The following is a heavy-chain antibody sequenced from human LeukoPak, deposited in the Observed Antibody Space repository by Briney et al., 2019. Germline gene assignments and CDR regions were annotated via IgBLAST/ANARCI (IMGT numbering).Heavy chain of an antibody. CDR2: IYYSVIT. CDR3: ARVRLYGGEFRYFDL. J-gene: IGHJ2*01. CDR1: GGSISSYY. V-gene: IGHV4-59*01. D-gene: IGHD4-23*01. Sequence: SETLSLTCTVSGGSISSYYWSWVRQPPGKGVGWVGYIYYSVITNYNPSLKSRVNISVDTSKNQFSLKLSSVTAADTAVYYCARVRLYGGEFRYFDLWGRSTLVTVSA.